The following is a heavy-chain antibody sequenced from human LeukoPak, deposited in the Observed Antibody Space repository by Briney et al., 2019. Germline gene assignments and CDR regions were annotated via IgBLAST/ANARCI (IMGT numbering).Heavy chain of an antibody. CDR2: ISAYNGDV. CDR1: GYTFTSYG. D-gene: IGHD2-15*01. Sequence: VASVKVSCKASGYTFTSYGISWVRQAPGQGPEWMGGISAYNGDVNYVQKFQGRVTMTTDTSTSTAYMELRSLRSDDTAVHYCARDARESVVVDFWGQGTLVTVSS. J-gene: IGHJ4*02. CDR3: ARDARESVVVDF. V-gene: IGHV1-18*01.